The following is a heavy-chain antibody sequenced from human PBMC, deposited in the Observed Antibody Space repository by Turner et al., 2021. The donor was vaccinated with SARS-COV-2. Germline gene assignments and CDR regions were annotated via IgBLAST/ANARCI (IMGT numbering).Heavy chain of an antibody. CDR2: LSGSGESA. CDR1: GFSFRGYA. J-gene: IGHJ4*02. V-gene: IGHV3-23*01. CDR3: ARCGSSGGTPHFDY. D-gene: IGHD5-12*01. Sequence: EVQLMESGGGLTQPGGYLRLSCLASGFSFRGYAMGWVRHFPGKGLGWVSSLSGSGESAYYAESVRGRFTISRDNSRNTLHLQMNTLRAGDTALYYCARCGSSGGTPHFDYWGQGIQVTVSS.